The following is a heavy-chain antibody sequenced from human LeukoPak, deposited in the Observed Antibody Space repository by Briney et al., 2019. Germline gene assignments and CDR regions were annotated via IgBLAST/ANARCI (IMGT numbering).Heavy chain of an antibody. CDR1: GFTFSSYG. CDR2: IRYDGSNK. V-gene: IGHV3-30*02. Sequence: PGGSLRLSCAASGFTFSSYGMHWVRQAPGKGLEWVAFIRYDGSNKYYADSVKGRFTISRDNSKNTLYLQMNCLRAEDTAVYYCAKELALRYFDWLAPNYYYYYGMDVWGQGTTVTVSS. CDR3: AKELALRYFDWLAPNYYYYYGMDV. D-gene: IGHD3-9*01. J-gene: IGHJ6*02.